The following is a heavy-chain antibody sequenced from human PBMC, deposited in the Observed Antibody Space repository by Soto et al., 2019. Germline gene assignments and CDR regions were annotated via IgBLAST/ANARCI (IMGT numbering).Heavy chain of an antibody. CDR1: GFTFSNYW. D-gene: IGHD3-22*01. V-gene: IGHV3-7*01. Sequence: EVQLVESGGGLVQPGGSLRLSCAVSGFTFSNYWMTWVRQAPGKGLEWVANIKEDGSEKYYVDSVKGRFTISRDNAKKSLYLQMNSLRAEDTAVYYCATRLVLDLWGQGTLVTVSS. CDR3: ATRLVLDL. CDR2: IKEDGSEK. J-gene: IGHJ4*02.